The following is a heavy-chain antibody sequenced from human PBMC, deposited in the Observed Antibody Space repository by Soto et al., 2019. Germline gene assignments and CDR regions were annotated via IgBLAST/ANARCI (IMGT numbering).Heavy chain of an antibody. CDR3: ARMYNSGFYRPEGDYFFYGMDV. CDR2: FYYSGNT. D-gene: IGHD6-19*01. Sequence: SETLSLTCTVSGDSISYYYWSWIRQPAGKGLEWIGRFYYSGNTKSNPSLKSRVTMSADTSKNQFSLSLRSVTAADSAIYYCARMYNSGFYRPEGDYFFYGMDVGGQGTTVTVSS. J-gene: IGHJ6*02. V-gene: IGHV4-4*07. CDR1: GDSISYYY.